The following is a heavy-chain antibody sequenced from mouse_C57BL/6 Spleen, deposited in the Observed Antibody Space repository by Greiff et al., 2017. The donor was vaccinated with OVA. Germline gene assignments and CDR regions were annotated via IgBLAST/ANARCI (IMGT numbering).Heavy chain of an antibody. V-gene: IGHV1-52*01. CDR2: IDPSDSET. CDR1: GYTFTSYW. Sequence: QVQLQQPGAELVRPGSSVKLSCKASGYTFTSYWMHWVKQRPIQGLEWIGNIDPSDSETHYNQKFKDKATLTVDKSSSTAYMQLSSLTSEDSAVYYCARRADYDEGYAMDYWGQGTSVTVSS. CDR3: ARRADYDEGYAMDY. D-gene: IGHD2-4*01. J-gene: IGHJ4*01.